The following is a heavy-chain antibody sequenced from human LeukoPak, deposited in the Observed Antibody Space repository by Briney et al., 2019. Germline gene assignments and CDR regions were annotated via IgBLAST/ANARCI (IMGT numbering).Heavy chain of an antibody. CDR3: ARYQCLLGWGIAVAVLGY. CDR1: GYTFTGYY. CDR2: INPNSGGT. Sequence: GASVKVSCKASGYTFTGYYMHWVRQAPGQGLEWMGWINPNSGGTNYAQKFQGRVTMTRETSNTTAYMELSRLRSDDTTVYYCARYQCLLGWGIAVAVLGYWGQGTLVTVSS. V-gene: IGHV1-2*02. J-gene: IGHJ4*02. D-gene: IGHD6-19*01.